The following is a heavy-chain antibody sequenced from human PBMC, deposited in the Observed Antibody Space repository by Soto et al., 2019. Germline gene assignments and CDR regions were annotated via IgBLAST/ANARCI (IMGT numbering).Heavy chain of an antibody. Sequence: SETLSLTCTVSGGSISSSSYYWGWIRQPPGKGLEWIGSIYYSGSTYYNPSLKSRVTISVDTSKNQFSLKLSSVTAADTAVYYCARPRILAVGDTRDYFDYWGQGTLVTVSS. D-gene: IGHD1-26*01. CDR2: IYYSGST. CDR3: ARPRILAVGDTRDYFDY. CDR1: GGSISSSSYY. J-gene: IGHJ4*02. V-gene: IGHV4-39*01.